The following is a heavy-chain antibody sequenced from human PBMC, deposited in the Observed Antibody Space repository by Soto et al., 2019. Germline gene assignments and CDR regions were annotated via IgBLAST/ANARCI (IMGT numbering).Heavy chain of an antibody. Sequence: QVQLQQWGAGLLKPSETLSLTCAVYGGSFSGYYWSWIRQPPGKGLEWIGEINHSGSTNYNPSLKSRVTISVDTSKIQFSLKLSSVTAADTAVYYCAIAARPYYYYYGMDVWGQGTTVTVSS. J-gene: IGHJ6*02. CDR1: GGSFSGYY. CDR3: AIAARPYYYYYGMDV. V-gene: IGHV4-34*01. CDR2: INHSGST. D-gene: IGHD6-6*01.